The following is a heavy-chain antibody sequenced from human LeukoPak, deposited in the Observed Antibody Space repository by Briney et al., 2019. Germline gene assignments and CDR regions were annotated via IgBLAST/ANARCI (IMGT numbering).Heavy chain of an antibody. J-gene: IGHJ1*01. Sequence: GGSLRLSCAASGFTFSVYAMIWVRQSPGKGLEWVSSITVNSADTYCADSVKGRFTIPSDNSKNTLYLQMNSLRAEDTAIYYCAKDSGYGDYGGEYFPHWGQGTLVTVSS. D-gene: IGHD4-17*01. V-gene: IGHV3-23*01. CDR1: GFTFSVYA. CDR2: ITVNSADT. CDR3: AKDSGYGDYGGEYFPH.